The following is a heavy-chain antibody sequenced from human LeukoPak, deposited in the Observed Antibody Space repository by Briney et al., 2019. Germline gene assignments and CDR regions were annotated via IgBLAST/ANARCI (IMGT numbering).Heavy chain of an antibody. CDR1: GFTFSSYS. CDR3: ARVRPGARAFDI. V-gene: IGHV3-21*01. D-gene: IGHD3-10*01. Sequence: GGSLRLSCAASGFTFSSYSMNWVRQAPGKGLEWVSSISSSSSYIYYADSVKGRFTISRDNAKNSLYLQMNSLRAEDTAVYYCARVRPGARAFDIWGQGTMVTVSS. J-gene: IGHJ3*02. CDR2: ISSSSSYI.